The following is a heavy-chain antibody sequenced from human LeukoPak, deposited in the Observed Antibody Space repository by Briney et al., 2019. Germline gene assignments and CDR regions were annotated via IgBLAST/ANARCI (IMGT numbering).Heavy chain of an antibody. CDR2: MYYSGST. Sequence: SQTLSLTCTVSGGSISSGDYYWSWIRQPPGKGLEWIAYMYYSGSTHYNPSLKSRVTISADTSKNQLSLKLSSVTAADTAVYYCARPYYYDSRIDPWGQGILVTVSS. CDR3: ARPYYYDSRIDP. D-gene: IGHD3-22*01. CDR1: GGSISSGDYY. J-gene: IGHJ5*02. V-gene: IGHV4-30-4*01.